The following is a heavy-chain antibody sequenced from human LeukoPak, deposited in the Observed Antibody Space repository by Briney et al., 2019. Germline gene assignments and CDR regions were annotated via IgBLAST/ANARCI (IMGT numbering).Heavy chain of an antibody. CDR3: ARRLERVFGY. D-gene: IGHD1-1*01. Sequence: SETLPLTCAVYGGSFSGYYWSWIRQPPGKGLEWIGEINHSGSTNYNPSLKSRVTISVDTSKNQFSLKLSSVTAADTAVYYCARRLERVFGYWGQGTLVTVSS. CDR2: INHSGST. CDR1: GGSFSGYY. J-gene: IGHJ4*02. V-gene: IGHV4-34*01.